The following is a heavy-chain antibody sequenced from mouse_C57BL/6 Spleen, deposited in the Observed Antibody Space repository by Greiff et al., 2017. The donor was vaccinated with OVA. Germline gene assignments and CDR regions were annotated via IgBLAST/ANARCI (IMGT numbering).Heavy chain of an antibody. CDR2: IYPGDGDT. CDR3: ARYGYYYGGTYYYAMDY. CDR1: GYAFSSSW. J-gene: IGHJ4*01. D-gene: IGHD1-1*01. V-gene: IGHV1-82*01. Sequence: VKLQQSGPELVKPGASVKISCKASGYAFSSSWMNWVKQRPGKGLEWIGRIYPGDGDTNYNGKFKGKATLTADKSSSTAYMQLSSLTSEDSAVYFCARYGYYYGGTYYYAMDYWGQGTSVTVSS.